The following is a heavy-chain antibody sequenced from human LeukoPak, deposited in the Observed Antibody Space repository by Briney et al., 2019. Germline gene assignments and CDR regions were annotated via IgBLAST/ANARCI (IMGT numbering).Heavy chain of an antibody. D-gene: IGHD5-18*01. V-gene: IGHV3-23*01. J-gene: IGHJ4*02. Sequence: GGSLTLSCEASGFTFGSHAMYWVRQAPAKGLELVAGIFGSGGSTHYADPVKGRFTISSDNSRNTVYLQINSLRAEDTAVYYCGKTTVGYSSGQKPAWPVDYWGQGTLVTVSS. CDR3: GKTTVGYSSGQKPAWPVDY. CDR1: GFTFGSHA. CDR2: IFGSGGST.